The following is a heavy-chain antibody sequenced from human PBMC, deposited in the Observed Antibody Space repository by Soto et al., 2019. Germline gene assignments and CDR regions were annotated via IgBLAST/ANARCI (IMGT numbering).Heavy chain of an antibody. D-gene: IGHD6-19*01. V-gene: IGHV3-7*03. J-gene: IGHJ6*02. CDR2: IKEDGNEK. CDR1: GFPFNNYD. Sequence: GGSLRLSCAASGFPFNNYDMPWVRQASGKGLGWVASIKEDGNEKYYADSVKGRFTISRDNAKNSMSLQMNSLGAEDTAVYYCTRGPGGWNYYYAMDAWGHGATVTVSS. CDR3: TRGPGGWNYYYAMDA.